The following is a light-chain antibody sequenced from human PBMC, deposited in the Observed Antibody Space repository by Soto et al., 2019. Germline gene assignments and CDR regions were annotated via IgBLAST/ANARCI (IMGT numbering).Light chain of an antibody. J-gene: IGKJ1*01. Sequence: EIQMYQSASTVSASVGDRVTITCRASQSISSWLAWYQQKPGKAPKLLIYDASSLESGVPSRFSGSGSGTEFTLTISSLQPDDSATYYCQQYNSYSWTFAQGTKVDIK. V-gene: IGKV1-5*01. CDR1: QSISSW. CDR2: DAS. CDR3: QQYNSYSWT.